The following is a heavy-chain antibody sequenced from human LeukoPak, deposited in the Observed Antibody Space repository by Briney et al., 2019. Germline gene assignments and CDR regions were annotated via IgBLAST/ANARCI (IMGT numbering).Heavy chain of an antibody. D-gene: IGHD6-6*01. CDR1: GFTFSTYS. J-gene: IGHJ4*02. V-gene: IGHV3-21*01. CDR3: ARVELAQSPFDS. Sequence: GGSLRLSCAASGFTFSTYSMNWVRQAPGKGLEWVSSISSSSSYIYYADSVKGRFTISRDNAKNPLYLQMNSLRAEDTAVYYCARVELAQSPFDSWGQGTLVTVSS. CDR2: ISSSSSYI.